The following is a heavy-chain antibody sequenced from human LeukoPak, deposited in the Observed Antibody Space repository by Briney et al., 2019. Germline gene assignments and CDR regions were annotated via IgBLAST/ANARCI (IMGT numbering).Heavy chain of an antibody. CDR3: TFSRVRGAGSYYYYYYMDV. CDR1: GDSVSSNSAA. CDR2: TYYRSKWYN. D-gene: IGHD3-10*02. Sequence: SQTLSLTCAISGDSVSSNSAAWNWIRQSPSRGLEWLGRTYYRSKWYNDYAVSVKSRITINPDTSKNQFSLQLNSVTPEDTAVYYCTFSRVRGAGSYYYYYYMDVWGKGTTVTVSS. J-gene: IGHJ6*03. V-gene: IGHV6-1*01.